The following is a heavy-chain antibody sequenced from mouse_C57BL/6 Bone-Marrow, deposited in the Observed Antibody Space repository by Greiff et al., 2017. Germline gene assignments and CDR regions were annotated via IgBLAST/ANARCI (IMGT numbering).Heavy chain of an antibody. V-gene: IGHV1-85*01. CDR2: IYPRDGST. CDR1: GYTFTSYD. J-gene: IGHJ1*03. Sequence: QVQLQQSGPELVKPGASVKLSCKASGYTFTSYDINWVKQRPGQGLEWIGWIYPRDGSTKYNEKFKGKATLTVDTSSSTAYMELHSLTSEDSAVYFGAGDCGSSYWYWDVWGRGTTVTVSA. CDR3: AGDCGSSYWYWDV. D-gene: IGHD1-1*01.